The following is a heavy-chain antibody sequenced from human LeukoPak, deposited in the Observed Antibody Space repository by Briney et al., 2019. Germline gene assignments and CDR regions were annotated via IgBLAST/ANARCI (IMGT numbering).Heavy chain of an antibody. CDR2: INHSGST. Sequence: SETLSLTCAVYGGSFSGYYWSWIRQPPGKGLEWIGEINHSGSTNYNPSLKSRVTISVDTSKNQFSLKLSSVTAVDTAVYYCAREVVVVPAAIGRPYYYGSGSANARYYGMDVWGQGTTVTVSS. CDR1: GGSFSGYY. D-gene: IGHD2-2*01. CDR3: AREVVVVPAAIGRPYYYGSGSANARYYGMDV. V-gene: IGHV4-34*01. J-gene: IGHJ6*02.